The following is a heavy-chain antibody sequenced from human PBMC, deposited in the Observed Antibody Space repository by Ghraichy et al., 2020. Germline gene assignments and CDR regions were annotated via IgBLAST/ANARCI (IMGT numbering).Heavy chain of an antibody. CDR2: INTGNDDT. J-gene: IGHJ6*02. Sequence: ASVKVSCKASGYIFNKYVIHWVRQAPGQRLEWMGWINTGNDDTKYSQKFQGRVTITSDTSATTAYMELSSLRSEDTAVYYCAKDLDSSGYNYGMDVWGQGTTVTVSS. D-gene: IGHD6-19*01. CDR3: AKDLDSSGYNYGMDV. V-gene: IGHV1-3*04. CDR1: GYIFNKYV.